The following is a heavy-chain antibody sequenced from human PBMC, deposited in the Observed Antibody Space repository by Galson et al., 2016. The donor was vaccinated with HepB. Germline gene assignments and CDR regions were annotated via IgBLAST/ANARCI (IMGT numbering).Heavy chain of an antibody. CDR1: SASISSFF. V-gene: IGHV4-59*13. J-gene: IGHJ5*02. CDR3: ARGSLLWWGGLFNYWFDP. Sequence: SETLSLTCTVSSASISSFFWTWIRQPPGKGLEWMGYIYYNGTTYYDPSLKSRLTISLDTSKSQISLKLSSVTAADTAVYYCARGSLLWWGGLFNYWFDPWGQGTLVTVSS. D-gene: IGHD2-21*01. CDR2: IYYNGTT.